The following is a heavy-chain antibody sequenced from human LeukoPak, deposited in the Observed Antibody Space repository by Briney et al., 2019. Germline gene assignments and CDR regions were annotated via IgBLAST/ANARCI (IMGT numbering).Heavy chain of an antibody. CDR3: AKGRGGDRKYYFDY. CDR2: ISYDGSNK. CDR1: GFTFSSNG. V-gene: IGHV3-30*18. Sequence: PGRSLRLSGAASGFTFSSNGMHWVRQAPGKGLEWVAVISYDGSNKYYADSVKGRFTISRDNSKNTLYLQMNSLRAEDTAVYYCAKGRGGDRKYYFDYWGQGTLVTVSS. D-gene: IGHD2-21*02. J-gene: IGHJ4*02.